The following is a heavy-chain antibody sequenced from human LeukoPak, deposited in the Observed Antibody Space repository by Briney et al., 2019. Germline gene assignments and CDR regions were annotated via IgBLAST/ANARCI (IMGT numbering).Heavy chain of an antibody. CDR2: ISWNSGSI. CDR1: GFTFDDYA. Sequence: PGRSLRLSCAASGFTFDDYAMHWVRQAPGKGLEWVSGISWNSGSIGYADSVKGRFTISRDNAKNSQYLRMNSLRAEDTALYYCARLYTTWFDPWGQGTLVTASS. CDR3: ARLYTTWFDP. D-gene: IGHD1-1*01. J-gene: IGHJ5*02. V-gene: IGHV3-9*01.